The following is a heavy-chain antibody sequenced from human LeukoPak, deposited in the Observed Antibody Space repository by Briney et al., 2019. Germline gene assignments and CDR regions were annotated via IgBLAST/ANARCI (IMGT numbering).Heavy chain of an antibody. CDR2: IYYSGSA. Sequence: SETLSLTCTVSGGSISSSSYYWGWIRQPPGKGLEWIGSIYYSGSAYYNPSLKSRVTISVDTSKNQFSLKLSSVTAADTAVYYCASMGRIVAHFDYWGQGTLVTVSS. J-gene: IGHJ4*02. V-gene: IGHV4-39*01. CDR1: GGSISSSSYY. D-gene: IGHD5-12*01. CDR3: ASMGRIVAHFDY.